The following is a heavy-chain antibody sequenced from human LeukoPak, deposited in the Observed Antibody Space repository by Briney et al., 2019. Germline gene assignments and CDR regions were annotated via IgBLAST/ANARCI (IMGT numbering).Heavy chain of an antibody. V-gene: IGHV3-74*01. Sequence: GGSLRLSCAASGFTFSSYWMHWVRQAPGKGLVWVSRINSDGSSTSYADAVKGRFTISRDHAKNTLYLQMNSLRAEDTAVYYCARGTRGAINPFDYWGQGTLVTVSS. D-gene: IGHD5-24*01. CDR2: INSDGSST. J-gene: IGHJ4*02. CDR3: ARGTRGAINPFDY. CDR1: GFTFSSYW.